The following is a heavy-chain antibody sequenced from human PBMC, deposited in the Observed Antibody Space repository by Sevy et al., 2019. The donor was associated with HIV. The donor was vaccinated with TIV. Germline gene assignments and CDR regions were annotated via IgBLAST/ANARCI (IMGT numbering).Heavy chain of an antibody. Sequence: GGSLRLSCAASGFTFSSYSMNWVRQAPGKGLEWVSSISSSSSYLYYADSVKGRFTISRDNAKNSLYLQMNSLRARDTAVYYCARARTTVTTSYYYGMDVWGQGTTVTV. V-gene: IGHV3-21*01. J-gene: IGHJ6*02. CDR1: GFTFSSYS. CDR2: ISSSSSYL. CDR3: ARARTTVTTSYYYGMDV. D-gene: IGHD4-17*01.